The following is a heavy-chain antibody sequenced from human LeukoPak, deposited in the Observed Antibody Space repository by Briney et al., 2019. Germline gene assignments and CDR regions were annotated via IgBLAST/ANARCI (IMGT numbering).Heavy chain of an antibody. CDR2: IVVVSGNT. CDR3: AALSATMVRGVRDYNYYMDV. CDR1: GFRFTGSA. V-gene: IGHV1-58*02. D-gene: IGHD3-10*01. Sequence: SAVNVSYKASGFRFTGSATQWVRRAPGHRVGWVGCIVVVSGNTNYAHKFQERVTITGDMSTSTASMELSRLRSEDTAVYYCAALSATMVRGVRDYNYYMDVWGKGTTVTISS. J-gene: IGHJ6*03.